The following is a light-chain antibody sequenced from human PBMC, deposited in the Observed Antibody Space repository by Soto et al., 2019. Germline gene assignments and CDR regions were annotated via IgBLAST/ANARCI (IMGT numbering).Light chain of an antibody. CDR1: QSVSSNN. J-gene: IGKJ2*01. CDR2: GAS. CDR3: QQYGRSPYT. Sequence: EIVLTQSPGTLSLSPGERATLSCRASQSVSSNNLAWYQQKPGQAPRLPIFGASSRATGIPDRFSGSGSGTDFTLTISRLEPEDFAVYSCQQYGRSPYTFGRGTKLEIK. V-gene: IGKV3-20*01.